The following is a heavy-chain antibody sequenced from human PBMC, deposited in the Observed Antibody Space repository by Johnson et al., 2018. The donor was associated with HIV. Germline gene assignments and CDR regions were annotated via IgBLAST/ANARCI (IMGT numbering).Heavy chain of an antibody. CDR3: TTDDAPSYGDYGEAFDI. V-gene: IGHV3-53*01. Sequence: VQLVESGGGLIQPGGSLRLSCAASGFTVSSNYMSWVRQAPGKGLEWVSLIYSGGRTYYADSVKGRFTISRDNSKNTLYLQMNSLKTEDTAVYYCTTDDAPSYGDYGEAFDIWGQGTMVTVSS. J-gene: IGHJ3*02. CDR1: GFTVSSNY. CDR2: IYSGGRT. D-gene: IGHD4-17*01.